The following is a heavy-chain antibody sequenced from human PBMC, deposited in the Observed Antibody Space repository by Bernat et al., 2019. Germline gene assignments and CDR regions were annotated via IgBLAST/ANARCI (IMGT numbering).Heavy chain of an antibody. CDR3: ARGYSYGPELPETDFDY. V-gene: IGHV1-46*01. J-gene: IGHJ4*02. Sequence: QVQLVQSGAEVKKPGASVKVSCKASGYTFTSYYMHWVRQAPGQGLEWMGIINPSGGSTSYAQKFQGRVTMTRDTSTSTVYMELSSLRSEDTAVYYCARGYSYGPELPETDFDYWGQGTLVTVSS. CDR1: GYTFTSYY. D-gene: IGHD5-18*01. CDR2: INPSGGST.